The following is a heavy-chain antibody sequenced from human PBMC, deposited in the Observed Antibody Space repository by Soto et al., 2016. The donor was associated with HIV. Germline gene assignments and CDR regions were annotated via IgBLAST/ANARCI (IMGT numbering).Heavy chain of an antibody. CDR1: GFTFDDYG. Sequence: EVQLVESGGGVIRPGGSLRLSCAASGFTFDDYGMSWVRQAPGKGLEWVSGINWNGGSTGYADSVKGRFTISRDSAKNSLFLQMNSLRAEDTALYYCARNYYGSGIIVYSAYYYGMDVWGQGTTVTVSS. D-gene: IGHD3-10*01. J-gene: IGHJ6*02. CDR3: ARNYYGSGIIVYSAYYYGMDV. V-gene: IGHV3-20*04. CDR2: INWNGGST.